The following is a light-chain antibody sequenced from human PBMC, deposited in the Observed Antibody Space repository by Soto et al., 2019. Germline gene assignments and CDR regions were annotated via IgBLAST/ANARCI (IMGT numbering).Light chain of an antibody. J-gene: IGKJ1*01. CDR1: QSVSGW. V-gene: IGKV1-39*01. Sequence: MKRTPSPYTLSASVGEAVTVTGRASQSVSGWLAWYQQKPGKAPTLLIYAASILQSGVPSRFSGSGSGTDFTLTISSLQPEDFATYHCQQSYSAPQTFGQGTKVDIK. CDR3: QQSYSAPQT. CDR2: AAS.